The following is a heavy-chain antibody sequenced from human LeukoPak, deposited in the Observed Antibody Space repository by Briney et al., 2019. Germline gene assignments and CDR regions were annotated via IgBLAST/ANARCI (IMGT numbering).Heavy chain of an antibody. Sequence: SETLSLTCTVSGGSISSYYWSWIRQPPGKGLEWIGYIYHSGSTNHNPSLKSRVTISVDTSKNQFSLKLSSVTAADTAVYYCARDSTYYYDSSGYYHNWFDPWGQGTLVTVSS. D-gene: IGHD3-22*01. V-gene: IGHV4-59*01. J-gene: IGHJ5*02. CDR3: ARDSTYYYDSSGYYHNWFDP. CDR2: IYHSGST. CDR1: GGSISSYY.